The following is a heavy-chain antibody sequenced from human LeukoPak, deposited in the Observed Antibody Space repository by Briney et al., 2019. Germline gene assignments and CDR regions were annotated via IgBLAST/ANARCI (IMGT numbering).Heavy chain of an antibody. Sequence: GGSLRLSCAASGFTFSDYYMSWIRQAPGKGLEWVSYISSSGSTIYYADAVKGRFTISRDNAKNSLYLQMNSLRAEDTAVHYCESDTGWAVLGYWGQGTLVNVSS. D-gene: IGHD3-16*01. J-gene: IGHJ4*02. V-gene: IGHV3-11*01. CDR2: ISSSGSTI. CDR1: GFTFSDYY. CDR3: ESDTGWAVLGY.